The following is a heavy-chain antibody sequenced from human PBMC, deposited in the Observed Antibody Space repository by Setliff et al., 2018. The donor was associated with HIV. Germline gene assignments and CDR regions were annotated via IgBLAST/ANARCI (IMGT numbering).Heavy chain of an antibody. CDR2: INPNSGGT. V-gene: IGHV1-2*06. J-gene: IGHJ4*02. Sequence: ASVKVSCKASGYTFTGYYMHWVRQAPGQGLEWMGRINPNSGGTNYAQKFQGRVTMTRDTPISTAYMELSRLRSDDTAVYYCARDRIAAAGTLMGYWGQGTLVTVSS. CDR3: ARDRIAAAGTLMGY. CDR1: GYTFTGYY. D-gene: IGHD6-13*01.